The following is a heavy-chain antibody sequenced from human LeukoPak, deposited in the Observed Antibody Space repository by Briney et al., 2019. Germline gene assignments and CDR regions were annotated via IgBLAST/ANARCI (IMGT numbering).Heavy chain of an antibody. CDR2: IIPILGIA. D-gene: IGHD2-21*01. CDR1: GGTFSSYT. CDR3: VRWGYCGGDCYPFDP. J-gene: IGHJ5*02. V-gene: IGHV1-69*02. Sequence: SSVKVSCKASGGTFSSYTISWVRQAPGQGLEWMGRIIPILGIANYAQKFQGRVTITADKSTSTANMELSSLRSEDTAVYYCVRWGYCGGDCYPFDPWGQGTLVTVSS.